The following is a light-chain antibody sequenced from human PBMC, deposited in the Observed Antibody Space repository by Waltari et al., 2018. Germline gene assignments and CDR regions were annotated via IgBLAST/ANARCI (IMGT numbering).Light chain of an antibody. V-gene: IGLV2-14*03. CDR2: DGS. CDR3: SSYTSSTLVV. Sequence: QSALTQPASVSGSPGQSITLSCTGTRKDGGGYNPLSWYQQHPRKAPKLMIYDGSSRPSWVSSLFSGSKSGNAASLTISGLQAEDEGNYYCSSYTSSTLVVFGGGTNLTVL. CDR1: RKDGGGYNP. J-gene: IGLJ2*01.